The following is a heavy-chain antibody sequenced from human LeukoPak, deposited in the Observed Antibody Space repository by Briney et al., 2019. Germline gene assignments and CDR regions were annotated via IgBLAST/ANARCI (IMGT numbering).Heavy chain of an antibody. CDR1: GYTLTELS. D-gene: IGHD3-22*01. Sequence: ASVKVSCKVSGYTLTELSMHWVRQPPGKGLEGMGGFDTEDGETIYAQKFQGRVTMTEDTSTDTAYMELSSLRSEDTAVYYCATLNLDYYDSSGYFGLWGQGTLVTVSS. V-gene: IGHV1-24*01. J-gene: IGHJ4*02. CDR3: ATLNLDYYDSSGYFGL. CDR2: FDTEDGET.